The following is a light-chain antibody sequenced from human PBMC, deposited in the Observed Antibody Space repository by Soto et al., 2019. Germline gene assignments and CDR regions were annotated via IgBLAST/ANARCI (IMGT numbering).Light chain of an antibody. Sequence: EIVMTQSPATLSVSPGERANLSCRASQSVSSNLAWYQQKPGQAPRLLIYGASTRATGIPARFSGSGSGTEFTLTISSLQSEDFAVYYCQQYGTWWTFGQGTKVEIK. CDR2: GAS. CDR3: QQYGTWWT. J-gene: IGKJ1*01. CDR1: QSVSSN. V-gene: IGKV3-15*01.